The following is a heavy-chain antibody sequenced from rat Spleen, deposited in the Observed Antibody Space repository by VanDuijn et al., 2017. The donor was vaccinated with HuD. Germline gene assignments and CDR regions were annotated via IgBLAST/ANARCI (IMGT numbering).Heavy chain of an antibody. CDR3: AREGTYYGDYFDY. Sequence: EVQLVESGGGLVQPGRSLKLSCAASGFTFNNYDMAWVRQAPTMSLEWVASISPGGGGTYYRDSVKGRFTISRDNAKSTLYLQMDSLRSEDTATYYCAREGTYYGDYFDYWGQGVMVTVSS. J-gene: IGHJ2*01. CDR2: ISPGGGGT. V-gene: IGHV5S23*01. CDR1: GFTFNNYD. D-gene: IGHD1-9*01.